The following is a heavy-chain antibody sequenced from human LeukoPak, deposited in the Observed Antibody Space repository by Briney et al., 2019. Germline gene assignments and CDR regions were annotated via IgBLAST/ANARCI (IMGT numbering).Heavy chain of an antibody. CDR2: MNPNSGNT. V-gene: IGHV1-8*01. Sequence: GASVKVSCKASGYTVTSYDINWVRQATGQGLEWMGWMNPNSGNTGYAQKFQGRVTMTRNTSISTAYMELSSLRSEDTAVYYCARDLRYFDWFLDYWGQGTLVTVSS. CDR3: ARDLRYFDWFLDY. D-gene: IGHD3-9*01. CDR1: GYTVTSYD. J-gene: IGHJ4*02.